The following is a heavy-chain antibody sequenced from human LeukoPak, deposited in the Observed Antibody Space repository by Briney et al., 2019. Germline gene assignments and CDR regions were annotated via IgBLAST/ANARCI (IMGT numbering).Heavy chain of an antibody. CDR1: GFTFSTYG. V-gene: IGHV3-23*01. Sequence: PGGSLRLSCGASGFTFSTYGMTWVRQAPGKGLEWVSGMSDSGTNTYYADSVKGRFTISRDNAKNSLFLQMNSLRAEDTAVYFCARGWYTDAFDIWGQGTMVTVSS. CDR2: MSDSGTNT. D-gene: IGHD1-1*01. CDR3: ARGWYTDAFDI. J-gene: IGHJ3*02.